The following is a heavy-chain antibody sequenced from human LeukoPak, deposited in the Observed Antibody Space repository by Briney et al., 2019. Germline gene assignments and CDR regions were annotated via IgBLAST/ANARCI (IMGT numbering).Heavy chain of an antibody. CDR3: ARRLNYGDYGSDY. Sequence: GGSLRLSCVGSGFNFSPYSINWVRQAPGKGLEWVSTISGSSRYIYYADSVKGRFTISRDNAKSSVFLQMNSLRADDTAIYYCARRLNYGDYGSDYWGQGTLVTVCS. J-gene: IGHJ4*02. D-gene: IGHD4-17*01. CDR2: ISGSSRYI. V-gene: IGHV3-21*01. CDR1: GFNFSPYS.